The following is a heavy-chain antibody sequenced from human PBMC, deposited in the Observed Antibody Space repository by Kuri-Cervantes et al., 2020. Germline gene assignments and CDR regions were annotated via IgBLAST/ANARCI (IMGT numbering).Heavy chain of an antibody. CDR2: ISSNGGST. D-gene: IGHD5-24*01. CDR3: ARENGYNPSSYYYGMDV. J-gene: IGHJ6*02. CDR1: GFTFSSYW. V-gene: IGHV3-64*01. Sequence: GGSLRLSCAASGFTFSSYWMSWVRQAPGKGLEYVSAISSNGGSTYYANSVKGRFTISRDNSKNTLYLQMGSLRAEDMAVYYCARENGYNPSSYYYGMDVWGQGTTVTVSS.